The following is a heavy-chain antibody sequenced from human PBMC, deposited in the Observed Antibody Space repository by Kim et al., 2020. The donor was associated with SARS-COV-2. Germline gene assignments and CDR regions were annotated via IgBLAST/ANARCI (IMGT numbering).Heavy chain of an antibody. J-gene: IGHJ6*02. V-gene: IGHV3-11*06. CDR3: ARDPYGGGLFYYYYGMDV. Sequence: KGRFTITRDNAKNSLYLQMNSLRAEDTAVYYCARDPYGGGLFYYYYGMDVWGQGTTVTVSS. D-gene: IGHD4-17*01.